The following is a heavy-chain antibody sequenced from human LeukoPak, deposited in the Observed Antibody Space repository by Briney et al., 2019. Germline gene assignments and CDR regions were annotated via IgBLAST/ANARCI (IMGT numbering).Heavy chain of an antibody. V-gene: IGHV4-34*01. CDR2: INHSGST. D-gene: IGHD3-3*01. CDR1: GGSFSGYY. Sequence: SETLSLTCAVYGGSFSGYYWSWIRQPPGKGLEWIGEINHSGSTNYNPSLKSRVTISVDTSKNQFSLKLSSVTAADTAVYYCARGARFLEWLLRRGYYFDYWGQGTLVTVSS. J-gene: IGHJ4*02. CDR3: ARGARFLEWLLRRGYYFDY.